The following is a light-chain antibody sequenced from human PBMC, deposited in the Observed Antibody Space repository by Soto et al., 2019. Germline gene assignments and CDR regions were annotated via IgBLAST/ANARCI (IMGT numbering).Light chain of an antibody. Sequence: DILMTQSPSTLSASVGDTVAITCRASQTISWLAWYQQKPGKAPKLLIYDATTLQSGVPTRFSGSGSETEFTLTITSLQPDDFATYYCQQYNGYSFGPGTKVDIK. V-gene: IGKV1-5*01. CDR1: QTISW. CDR3: QQYNGYS. J-gene: IGKJ3*01. CDR2: DAT.